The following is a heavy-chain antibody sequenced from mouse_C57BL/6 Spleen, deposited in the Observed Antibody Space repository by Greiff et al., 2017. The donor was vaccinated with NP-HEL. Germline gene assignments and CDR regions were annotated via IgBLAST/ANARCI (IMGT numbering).Heavy chain of an antibody. CDR2: IYPGDGDT. J-gene: IGHJ2*01. D-gene: IGHD2-3*01. Sequence: QVQLQQSGPELVKPGASVKISCKASGYAFSSSWMNWVKQRPGKGLEWIGRIYPGDGDTNYNGKFKGKATLTADKSSSTAYMQLSSLTSEDSAVYFCARFGYYGDYWGQGTTLTVSS. CDR3: ARFGYYGDY. CDR1: GYAFSSSW. V-gene: IGHV1-82*01.